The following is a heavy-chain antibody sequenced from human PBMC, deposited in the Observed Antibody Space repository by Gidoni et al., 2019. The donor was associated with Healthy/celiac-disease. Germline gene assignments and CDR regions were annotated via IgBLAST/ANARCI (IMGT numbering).Heavy chain of an antibody. CDR1: GGTFSSST. V-gene: IGHV1-69*08. Sequence: QVQLVQSGAEVKKPGSSVKVSCKASGGTFSSSTISWVRQAPGQGLEWMGRLIPILGIANYAQKFQGRVTITADKSTSTAYMELSSLRSEDTAVYYCAREEEDYYDSSGYYGVYFDYWGQGTLVTVSS. J-gene: IGHJ4*02. CDR3: AREEEDYYDSSGYYGVYFDY. CDR2: LIPILGIA. D-gene: IGHD3-22*01.